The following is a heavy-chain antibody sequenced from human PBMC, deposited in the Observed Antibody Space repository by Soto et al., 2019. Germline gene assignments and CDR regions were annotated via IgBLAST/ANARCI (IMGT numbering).Heavy chain of an antibody. Sequence: QLQLQESGPGLVKPSETLSLTCSVSGASINTSPYYWGWIRQPPGGGLEWLGSVFSTGRTYYNPSLKGRVTVSVDASGNEVSLKVYSVPAADTAVYYCAKHKVEYANSGLDRWGQGTLVAVSS. D-gene: IGHD2-2*01. V-gene: IGHV4-39*01. CDR3: AKHKVEYANSGLDR. CDR1: GASINTSPYY. J-gene: IGHJ5*02. CDR2: VFSTGRT.